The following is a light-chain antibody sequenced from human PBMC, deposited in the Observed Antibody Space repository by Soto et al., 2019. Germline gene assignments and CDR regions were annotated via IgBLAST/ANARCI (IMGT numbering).Light chain of an antibody. J-gene: IGKJ3*01. Sequence: EIVLTQSPATPSLSPGERATLSCSASQSVSSYLAWYQQKPGKAPRLLIYDASNRATGIPARFSGSGSGTDFTLTISSLEPEDFAVYYGEQRSNWPLLFTFGPGTKVDIK. V-gene: IGKV3-11*01. CDR3: EQRSNWPLLFT. CDR1: QSVSSY. CDR2: DAS.